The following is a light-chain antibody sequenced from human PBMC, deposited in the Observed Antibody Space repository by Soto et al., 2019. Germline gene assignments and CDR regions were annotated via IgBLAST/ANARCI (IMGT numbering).Light chain of an antibody. J-gene: IGKJ1*01. CDR2: GVS. CDR3: QLYGTSRT. V-gene: IGKV3-20*01. CDR1: QSLGSDY. Sequence: ENVFEPASGTPSFFPGERDTPSCRASQSLGSDYLAWYQQKPGQAPRLLIYGVSSRATDIPDRFSGSGSGTDFTLTISRLEQEDFAMYYCQLYGTSRTFGQGTKV.